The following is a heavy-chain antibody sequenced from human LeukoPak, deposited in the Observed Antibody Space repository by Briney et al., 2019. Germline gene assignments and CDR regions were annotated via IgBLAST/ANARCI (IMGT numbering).Heavy chain of an antibody. D-gene: IGHD3-22*01. V-gene: IGHV1-69*01. J-gene: IGHJ4*02. CDR3: ARGTPLGYYDSSGYYYRY. Sequence: GASVKVSCKASGGTFSSYAISWVRQAPGQGLEWMGGIIPIFGTANYAQKFQGRVTITADESTSTAYMELSSLRSEDTAVYYCARGTPLGYYDSSGYYYRYWGRGTLVTVSS. CDR1: GGTFSSYA. CDR2: IIPIFGTA.